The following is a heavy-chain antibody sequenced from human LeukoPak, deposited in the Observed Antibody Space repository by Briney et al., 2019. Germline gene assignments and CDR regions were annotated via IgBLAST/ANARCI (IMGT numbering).Heavy chain of an antibody. J-gene: IGHJ6*02. CDR3: ARGPPPKGYCSSTSCYPKTNYYYYGMDV. V-gene: IGHV4-34*01. Sequence: SETLSLTCTVSGGSISSYYWSWIRQPPGKGLEWIGEINHSGSTNYNPSLKSRVTISVDTSKNQFSLKLSSVTAADTAVYCCARGPPPKGYCSSTSCYPKTNYYYYGMDVWGQGTTVTVSS. CDR1: GGSISSYY. D-gene: IGHD2-2*01. CDR2: INHSGST.